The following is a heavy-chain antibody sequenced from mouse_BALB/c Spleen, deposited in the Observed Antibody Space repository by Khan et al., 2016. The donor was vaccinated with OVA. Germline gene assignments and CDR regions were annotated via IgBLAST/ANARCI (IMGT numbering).Heavy chain of an antibody. J-gene: IGHJ4*01. V-gene: IGHV5-6*01. CDR2: ISTSGSYT. CDR1: GFTFSNYG. CDR3: ASSRYSGRYDYYAVDY. Sequence: EVELVESGGDLVKPGGSLKLSCAASGFTFSNYGMSWVRQTPDKRLEWVAIISTSGSYTYYPASLKGRFTISRDNAKNTLYLQMSSLKSEDTASCYRASSRYSGRYDYYAVDYWCQGTSVTVSS. D-gene: IGHD1-3*01.